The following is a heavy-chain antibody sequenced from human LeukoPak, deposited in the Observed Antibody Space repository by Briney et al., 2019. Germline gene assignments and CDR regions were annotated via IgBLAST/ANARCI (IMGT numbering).Heavy chain of an antibody. V-gene: IGHV3-23*01. CDR3: AKKRDAFDI. D-gene: IGHD5-24*01. CDR2: LTDSGGTT. Sequence: PGGSLRLSCAASGFTFDDYGMGWVRQAPGKRPEWVSSLTDSGGTTYYVDSVKGRFTISRDNSKNTLYLHMNSLRAEDTAMYYCAKKRDAFDIWGQGTVVAVS. J-gene: IGHJ3*02. CDR1: GFTFDDYG.